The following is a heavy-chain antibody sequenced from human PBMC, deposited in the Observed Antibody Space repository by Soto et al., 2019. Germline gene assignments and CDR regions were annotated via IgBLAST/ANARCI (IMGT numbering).Heavy chain of an antibody. CDR2: ISYDGSNK. V-gene: IGHV3-30-3*01. Sequence: GGSLRLSCAASGFTFSSYAMHWVRQAPGKGLEWVAVISYDGSNKYYADSVKGRFTISRDNSKXXLYLQMNSLRAEDTAVYYCARTYSSGWYYFDYWGQGTLVTVSS. J-gene: IGHJ4*02. CDR3: ARTYSSGWYYFDY. D-gene: IGHD6-19*01. CDR1: GFTFSSYA.